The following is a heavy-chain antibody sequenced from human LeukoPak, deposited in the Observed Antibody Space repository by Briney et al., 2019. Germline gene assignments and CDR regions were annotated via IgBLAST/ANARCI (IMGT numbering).Heavy chain of an antibody. CDR3: ARYSGIAVAGLDY. D-gene: IGHD6-19*01. Sequence: ASVKVSCKASGYTFTGYYMHWVRQAPGQRLEWMGWINAGNGNTKYSQKFQGRVTITRDTSASTAYMELSSLRSEDTAVYYCARYSGIAVAGLDYWGQGTLVTVSS. J-gene: IGHJ4*02. CDR2: INAGNGNT. V-gene: IGHV1-3*01. CDR1: GYTFTGYY.